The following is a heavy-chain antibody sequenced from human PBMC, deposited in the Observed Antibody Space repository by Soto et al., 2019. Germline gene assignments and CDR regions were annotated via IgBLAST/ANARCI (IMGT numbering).Heavy chain of an antibody. V-gene: IGHV1-8*01. J-gene: IGHJ6*01. CDR3: ARGQASSITIFAVVIDPSRYGIDV. CDR1: GYTFTSYD. Sequence: ASVKVSCKASGYTFTSYDINWVRQATGQGLEWMGWMNPNSGNTGYAQKLQGRVTMTRNTSISTAYMELSSLRSEDTAVYYCARGQASSITIFAVVIDPSRYGIDVLGEGTRVTVSS. D-gene: IGHD3-3*01. CDR2: MNPNSGNT.